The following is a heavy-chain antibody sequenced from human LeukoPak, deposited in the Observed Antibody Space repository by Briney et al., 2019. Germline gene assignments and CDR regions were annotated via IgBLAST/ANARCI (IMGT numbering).Heavy chain of an antibody. V-gene: IGHV4-4*02. CDR3: VRGPTVDY. CDR2: IYHSGST. CDR1: GGSISTSNW. J-gene: IGHJ4*02. D-gene: IGHD4-17*01. Sequence: PSETLSLTCAVSGGSISTSNWWTWVRQPPGKGLEWIGEIYHSGSTNYNPSLKSRGTISGNKSKNQFSLKLNSVTAADTAVYYCVRGPTVDYWGQGTLVTVSS.